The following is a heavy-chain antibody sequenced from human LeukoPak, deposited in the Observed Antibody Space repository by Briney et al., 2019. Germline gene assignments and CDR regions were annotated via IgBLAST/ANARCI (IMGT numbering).Heavy chain of an antibody. CDR3: APYSSGRGALDY. J-gene: IGHJ4*02. D-gene: IGHD6-19*01. V-gene: IGHV1-2*02. CDR2: INPNSGGT. Sequence: ASVKVSCKASGYTFTSYDINWVRQATGQGLEWMGWINPNSGGTNYAQKFQGRVTMTRDTSISTAYMELSRLRSDDTAVYYCAPYSSGRGALDYWGQGTLVTVSS. CDR1: GYTFTSYD.